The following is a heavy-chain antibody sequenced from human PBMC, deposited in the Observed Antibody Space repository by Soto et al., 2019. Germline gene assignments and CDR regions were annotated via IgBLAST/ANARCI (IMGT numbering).Heavy chain of an antibody. D-gene: IGHD2-8*01. V-gene: IGHV4-30-2*01. Sequence: TLSLTCSVPGGSVNSGGYSWSWIRQPPGKGLEWIGFISPSGSPAYNPSLKSRVTISVDRSNNQISLELSSVTAADTAVYYCARGVLAWGPGTLVTVSS. J-gene: IGHJ5*02. CDR3: ARGVLA. CDR1: GGSVNSGGYS. CDR2: ISPSGSP.